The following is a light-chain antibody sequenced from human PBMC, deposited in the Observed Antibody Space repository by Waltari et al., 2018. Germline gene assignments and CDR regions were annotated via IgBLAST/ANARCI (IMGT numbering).Light chain of an antibody. J-gene: IGKJ2*01. CDR1: LSVLYSSNNKNY. CDR3: LQYYSTPLT. CDR2: WAS. Sequence: DIVMTQSPDSLAVSLGERATINCTSSLSVLYSSNNKNYLAWYQQKPGQPPKLLIYWASTRESGVPDRFSGSGSGTDFTLTISSLQAEDVAVYYCLQYYSTPLTFGQGTKLEIK. V-gene: IGKV4-1*01.